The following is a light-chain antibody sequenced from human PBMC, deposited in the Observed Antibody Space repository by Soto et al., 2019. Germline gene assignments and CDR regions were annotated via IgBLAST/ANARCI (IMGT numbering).Light chain of an antibody. CDR1: QSVGRSY. Sequence: EIVLTQSPGTLSLSAGERATLSCRASQSVGRSYLAWYQHTPGQAPRLLIHGTFIRAAGIPDRFSGSGSGTDFNLTISRLEPEDFAVYYCQVYEGSPIFTFGPGTKVDFK. V-gene: IGKV3-20*01. J-gene: IGKJ3*01. CDR2: GTF. CDR3: QVYEGSPIFT.